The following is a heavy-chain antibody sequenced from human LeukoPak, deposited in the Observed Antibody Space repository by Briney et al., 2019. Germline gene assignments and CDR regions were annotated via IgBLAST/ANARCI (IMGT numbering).Heavy chain of an antibody. CDR2: ISWNSGSI. J-gene: IGHJ5*02. Sequence: GGSLRLSCAASGFTFDDYAMHWVRQAPGKGLEWVSGISWNSGSIGYADSVKGRFTISRDNAKNSLHLQMNSLRAEDTALYYCAKAGSGSSWARINWFDPWGQGTLVTVSS. V-gene: IGHV3-9*01. CDR1: GFTFDDYA. CDR3: AKAGSGSSWARINWFDP. D-gene: IGHD6-13*01.